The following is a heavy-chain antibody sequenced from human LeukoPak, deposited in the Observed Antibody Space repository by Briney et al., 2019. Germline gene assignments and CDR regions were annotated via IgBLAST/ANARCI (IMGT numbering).Heavy chain of an antibody. CDR3: ARQAPRRYDFWSGYYNYFDY. CDR1: GYRFSTYW. Sequence: GESLKISCKGSGYRFSTYWIGWVRQMPGKGLEWMGIIYPGDSNTSYSPSFQGQVTLSADKSISTAYLQWSSLKASDTAMYYCARQAPRRYDFWSGYYNYFDYWGQGTLVTVSS. D-gene: IGHD3-3*01. V-gene: IGHV5-51*01. J-gene: IGHJ4*02. CDR2: IYPGDSNT.